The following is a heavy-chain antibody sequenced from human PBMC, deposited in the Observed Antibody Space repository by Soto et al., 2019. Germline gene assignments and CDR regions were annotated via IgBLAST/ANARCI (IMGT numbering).Heavy chain of an antibody. CDR3: AKGYLFGGGSPGIFDY. CDR1: GFTFSSYA. D-gene: IGHD3-16*01. CDR2: ISGSGGST. V-gene: IGHV3-23*01. Sequence: GGSLRLSCAASGFTFSSYAMSWVRQAPGKGLEWVSAISGSGGSTYYADSVKGRFTISRDNSKNTLYLQMNSLRAEDTAVYYCAKGYLFGGGSPGIFDYWGQGTLVTVSS. J-gene: IGHJ4*02.